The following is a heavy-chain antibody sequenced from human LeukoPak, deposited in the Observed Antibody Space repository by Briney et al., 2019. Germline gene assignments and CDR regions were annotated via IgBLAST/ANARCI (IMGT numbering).Heavy chain of an antibody. CDR2: ISPGDSDT. CDR3: ARHLINRASSGYYGWFDP. V-gene: IGHV5-51*01. CDR1: GYSLTDYW. D-gene: IGHD3-22*01. Sequence: GESLKISCQGSGYSLTDYWIAWVRQLPGKGLEWVAIISPGDSDTRYSPSFQGQVTISADKSISTAYLQWSSLKASDTAMYYCARHLINRASSGYYGWFDPWGQGTLVTVSS. J-gene: IGHJ5*02.